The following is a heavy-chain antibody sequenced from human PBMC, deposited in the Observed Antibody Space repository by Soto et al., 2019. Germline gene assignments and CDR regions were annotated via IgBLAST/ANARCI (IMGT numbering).Heavy chain of an antibody. CDR3: ARETYSFNDY. CDR2: ISHDGSNK. Sequence: HPGGSLRLSCAASGFTFSSYGMHWVRQAPGKGLEWVAVISHDGSNKYYADSVKGRFTISRDNAKNTLFLQMNGLRAEDTAVYYCARETYSFNDYWARGTLVTVSS. CDR1: GFTFSSYG. V-gene: IGHV3-30*03. D-gene: IGHD4-4*01. J-gene: IGHJ4*02.